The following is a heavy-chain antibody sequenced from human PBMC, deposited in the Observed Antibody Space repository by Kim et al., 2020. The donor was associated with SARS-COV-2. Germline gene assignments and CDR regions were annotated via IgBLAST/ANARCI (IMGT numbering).Heavy chain of an antibody. J-gene: IGHJ6*02. CDR2: IYHSGST. CDR3: ARGLEYDFWSGYYNYYGMDV. V-gene: IGHV4-30-2*01. D-gene: IGHD3-3*01. CDR1: GGSISSGGYS. Sequence: SETLSLTCAVSGGSISSGGYSWSWIRQPPGKGLEWIGYIYHSGSTYYNPSLKSRVTISVDRSKNQFSLKLSSVTAADTAVYYCARGLEYDFWSGYYNYYGMDVWGQGTTVTVSS.